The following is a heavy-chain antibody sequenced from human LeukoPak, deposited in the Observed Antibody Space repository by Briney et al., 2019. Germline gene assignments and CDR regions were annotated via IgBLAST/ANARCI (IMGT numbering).Heavy chain of an antibody. Sequence: PGGSLRLSCAASGFTFSSYAMSWVRQAPGKGLEWVSAISGSGGSTYYADSVKGRFTISRDNSKNTLYLQMNSLRAEDTAVYYCAKGGNYGGNSVGYFDYWGQGTLVTVSS. V-gene: IGHV3-23*01. D-gene: IGHD4-23*01. CDR2: ISGSGGST. J-gene: IGHJ4*02. CDR3: AKGGNYGGNSVGYFDY. CDR1: GFTFSSYA.